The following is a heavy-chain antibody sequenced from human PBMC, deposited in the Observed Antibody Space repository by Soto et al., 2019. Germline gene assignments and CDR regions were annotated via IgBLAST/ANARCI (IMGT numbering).Heavy chain of an antibody. J-gene: IGHJ5*02. CDR2: INAGNGNT. CDR1: GYTFTSYA. V-gene: IGHV1-3*01. D-gene: IGHD1-7*01. CDR3: AGGELELMYNWFDP. Sequence: ASVKVSCKASGYTFTSYAMHWVRQAPGQRLEWMGWINAGNGNTKYSQKFQGRVTITRDTSAGTTYMELSSLRSEDTAVYYCAGGELELMYNWFDPWGQGTLVTVSS.